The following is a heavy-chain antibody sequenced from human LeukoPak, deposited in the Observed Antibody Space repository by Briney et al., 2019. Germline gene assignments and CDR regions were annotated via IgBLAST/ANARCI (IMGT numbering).Heavy chain of an antibody. V-gene: IGHV3-33*06. CDR1: GFTFSSYG. Sequence: GGSLRLSCAASGFTFSSYGMHWVRQAPGKGLEWVAVIWYDGSNKDYADSVKGRFTISRDNSKNTLYLQMNSLRAEDTAVYYCAKDRAVAGTTAGFDYWGQGTLVTVSS. CDR3: AKDRAVAGTTAGFDY. CDR2: IWYDGSNK. J-gene: IGHJ4*02. D-gene: IGHD1/OR15-1a*01.